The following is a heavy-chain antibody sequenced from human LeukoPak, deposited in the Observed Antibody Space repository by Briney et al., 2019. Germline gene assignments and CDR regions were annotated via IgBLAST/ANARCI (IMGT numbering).Heavy chain of an antibody. CDR1: GDRVSTNSAA. V-gene: IGHV6-1*01. Sequence: SQTLSLTCAISGDRVSTNSAAWNWTRQSPSRGLEWLGRTYYRSKWYNDYAISVRSRITINADTSRNQFSLQLNSVTPEDTAVYYCARDENWDFDYWGQGTLVTVSS. D-gene: IGHD2/OR15-2a*01. CDR3: ARDENWDFDY. J-gene: IGHJ4*02. CDR2: TYYRSKWYN.